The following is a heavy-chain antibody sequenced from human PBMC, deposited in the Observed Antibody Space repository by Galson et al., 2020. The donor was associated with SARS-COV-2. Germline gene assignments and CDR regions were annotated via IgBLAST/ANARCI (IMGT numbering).Heavy chain of an antibody. D-gene: IGHD6-19*01. CDR3: ARDLISRQWLVVTPGY. Sequence: SLKISCAASGFTFASYAMHWVRQTPGKGLEWVAGISFDGSNQYYSDSVKGRFTISRDNAENTLFLQMNSLRAEDTALYYCARDLISRQWLVVTPGYWGQGTLVTVSS. CDR2: ISFDGSNQ. V-gene: IGHV3-30*04. CDR1: GFTFASYA. J-gene: IGHJ4*02.